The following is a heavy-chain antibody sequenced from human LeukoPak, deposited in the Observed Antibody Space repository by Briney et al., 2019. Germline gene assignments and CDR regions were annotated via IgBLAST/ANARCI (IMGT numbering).Heavy chain of an antibody. D-gene: IGHD2-15*01. CDR2: IKQDGSEK. V-gene: IGHV3-7*01. CDR3: ARDRCSGGSCYSFDY. Sequence: GGSLRLSCAASGFTFSSYWMTWVRQAPGKGLEWVANIKQDGSEKYYVDSVKGRFTISRDNAKNSLSLQMSSLRAEDTAVYYCARDRCSGGSCYSFDYWGQGTLVTVSS. J-gene: IGHJ4*02. CDR1: GFTFSSYW.